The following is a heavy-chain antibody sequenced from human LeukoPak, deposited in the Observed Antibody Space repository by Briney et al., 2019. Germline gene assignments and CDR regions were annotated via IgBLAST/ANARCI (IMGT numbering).Heavy chain of an antibody. CDR1: GFTFSSYW. CDR2: IKQDGSEK. D-gene: IGHD2-15*01. CDR3: ARDIVVVVAATYNWFDP. J-gene: IGHJ5*02. V-gene: IGHV3-7*01. Sequence: GGSLRLSCAASGFTFSSYWMSWVRQAPGKGLEWVANIKQDGSEKYYVDSVKGRFTVSRDNAKNSLYLQMNSLRAEDTAVYYCARDIVVVVAATYNWFDPWGQGTLVTVSS.